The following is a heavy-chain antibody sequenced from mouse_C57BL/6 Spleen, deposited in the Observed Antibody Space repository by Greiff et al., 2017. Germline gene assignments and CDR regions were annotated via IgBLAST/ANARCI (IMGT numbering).Heavy chain of an antibody. CDR1: GYTFTIYW. J-gene: IGHJ3*01. Sequence: QVQLQQPGAELVKPGASVKLSCKASGYTFTIYWMQWVKQRPGQGLEWIGEIDPSDSYTNSNQKFKGKATLTVDTSSSTAYMQLSALTSEDSAVYYCANYGFAYWGQGTLVTVSA. CDR2: IDPSDSYT. D-gene: IGHD1-2*01. V-gene: IGHV1-50*01. CDR3: ANYGFAY.